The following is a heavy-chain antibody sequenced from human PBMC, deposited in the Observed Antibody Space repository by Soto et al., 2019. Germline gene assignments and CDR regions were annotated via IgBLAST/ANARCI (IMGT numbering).Heavy chain of an antibody. D-gene: IGHD6-13*01. CDR1: GFTFSSYD. CDR2: IGTAGDT. Sequence: PGGSLRLSCAASGFTFSSYDMHWVRQATGKGLEWVSAIGTAGDTYYPGSVKGRFTISRENAKNSLYLQMNSLRAEDTAVYYCARDAFMAAAGSFDYWGQGTLVTVSS. CDR3: ARDAFMAAAGSFDY. J-gene: IGHJ4*02. V-gene: IGHV3-13*01.